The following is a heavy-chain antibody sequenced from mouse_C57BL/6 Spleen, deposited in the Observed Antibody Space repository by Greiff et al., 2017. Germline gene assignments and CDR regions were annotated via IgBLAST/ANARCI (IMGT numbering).Heavy chain of an antibody. V-gene: IGHV1-64*01. CDR3: SISSRFYYYDSNWCFGV. D-gene: IGHD1-1*01. J-gene: IGHJ1*03. CDR2: IQPNSGST. CDR1: GYTFTGYW. Sequence: VQLQQPGAELVKPGASVKLSCKASGYTFTGYWMHWVKQRPGQGLEWIGRIQPNSGSTNYNEKFKSKATLTADKSSTTAYMQLSRLTSEDSAVYYFSISSRFYYYDSNWCFGVWGTGTTVTVSS.